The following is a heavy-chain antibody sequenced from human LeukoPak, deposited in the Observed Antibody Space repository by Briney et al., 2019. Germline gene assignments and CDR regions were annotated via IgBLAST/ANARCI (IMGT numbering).Heavy chain of an antibody. CDR2: IYYSGST. Sequence: KPSETLSLTCTVSGGSISSYYWSWIRQPPGKGLEWIGYIYYSGSTNYNPSLKSRVTISVDTSKNQFSLKLSSVTAADTAVYYCVGASPDLKDAFDIWGQGTMVTVSS. CDR1: GGSISSYY. CDR3: VGASPDLKDAFDI. J-gene: IGHJ3*02. V-gene: IGHV4-59*01.